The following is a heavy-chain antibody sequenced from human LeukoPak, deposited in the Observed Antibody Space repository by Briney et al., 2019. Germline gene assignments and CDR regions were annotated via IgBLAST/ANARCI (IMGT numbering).Heavy chain of an antibody. CDR2: ISAYNGNT. D-gene: IGHD6-6*01. CDR1: GYTFTTYG. J-gene: IGHJ4*02. Sequence: ASAKVSCKASGYTFTTYGISWVRQAPGQGLEWMGLISAYNGNTHYAQKLQGRVTMTTDTSTSTAYMELRSLRSDDTAVYYCARDWPLYSSSSGDYYFDYWGQGTLVTVSS. V-gene: IGHV1-18*01. CDR3: ARDWPLYSSSSGDYYFDY.